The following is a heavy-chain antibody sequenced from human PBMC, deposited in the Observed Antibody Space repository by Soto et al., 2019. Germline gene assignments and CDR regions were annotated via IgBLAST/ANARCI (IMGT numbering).Heavy chain of an antibody. Sequence: VASVKVSCKASGYTFTSYGISWVRQAPGQGLEWMGWISAYNGNTNYAQKLQGRVTMTTDTSTSTAYMELRSLRSDDTAVYYCAREVGSSPGYSYGDFDYWGQGTLVTVSS. D-gene: IGHD5-18*01. CDR1: GYTFTSYG. J-gene: IGHJ4*02. CDR2: ISAYNGNT. CDR3: AREVGSSPGYSYGDFDY. V-gene: IGHV1-18*04.